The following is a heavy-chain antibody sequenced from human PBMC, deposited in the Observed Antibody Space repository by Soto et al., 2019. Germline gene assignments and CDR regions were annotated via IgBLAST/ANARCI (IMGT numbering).Heavy chain of an antibody. CDR3: ARRRYGSGARDLDD. D-gene: IGHD3-10*01. Sequence: QVQLVQSGAEVKKPGASVKVSCKASGYTFTSYGITWVRQAPGQGLAWMGWITAYNGNTNYAQNLQGRVTMTTDTSTNTAYMELRSLRSDDTAVYYCARRRYGSGARDLDDWGQGTLVTVSS. CDR2: ITAYNGNT. CDR1: GYTFTSYG. J-gene: IGHJ4*02. V-gene: IGHV1-18*01.